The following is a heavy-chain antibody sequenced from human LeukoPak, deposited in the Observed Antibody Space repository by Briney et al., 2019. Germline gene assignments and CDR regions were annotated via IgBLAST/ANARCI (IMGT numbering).Heavy chain of an antibody. J-gene: IGHJ4*02. V-gene: IGHV1-69*13. D-gene: IGHD2-21*02. CDR1: GGTFSSYA. Sequence: ASVKVSCEASGGTFSSYAISWVRQAPGQGLEWMGGIIPIFGTANYAQKFQGRVTITADESTSTAYMELSSLRSEDTAVYYCATGGDPFQFDYWGQGTLVTVSS. CDR3: ATGGDPFQFDY. CDR2: IIPIFGTA.